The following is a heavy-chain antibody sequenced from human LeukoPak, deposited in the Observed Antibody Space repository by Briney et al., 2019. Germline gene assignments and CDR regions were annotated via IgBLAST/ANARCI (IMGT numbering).Heavy chain of an antibody. CDR1: GYTFTDYY. Sequence: APVKVSCKASGYTFTDYYMHWVRQAPGQGLEWVGWINPNSGGTNYAQKFQARVTMTRDTSSSTAYMELSRLRSDDTAVYYCARFTVGPTGTDYWGQGTLVTVS. V-gene: IGHV1-2*02. CDR2: INPNSGGT. J-gene: IGHJ4*02. CDR3: ARFTVGPTGTDY. D-gene: IGHD1-26*01.